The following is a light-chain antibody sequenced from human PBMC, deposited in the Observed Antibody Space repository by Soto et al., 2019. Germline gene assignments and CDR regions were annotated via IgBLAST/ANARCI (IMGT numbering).Light chain of an antibody. V-gene: IGLV1-51*02. CDR3: ATWDSSLSGGV. CDR1: GSNIGNNY. CDR2: ENN. J-gene: IGLJ3*02. Sequence: QSVLTQPPSVSAAPGQKVTISCSGSGSNIGNNYVSWYQQLPGTAPKLPIYENNRRPSGIPDRFSGSKSGTSATLGITGLQTGDEADYYCATWDSSLSGGVFGGGTKVTVL.